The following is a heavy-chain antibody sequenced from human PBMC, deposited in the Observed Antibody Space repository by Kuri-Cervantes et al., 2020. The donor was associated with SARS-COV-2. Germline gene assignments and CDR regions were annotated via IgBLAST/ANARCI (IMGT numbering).Heavy chain of an antibody. CDR3: ARGGYCSSTSCADYYYYGMDV. CDR2: ISSSSSYI. Sequence: GGSLRLSCAASGFTFSSYSMNWVRQAPGKGLEWVSSISSSSSYIYYADSVKGRFTISRDNAKNSLYPQMNSLRAEDTAVYYCARGGYCSSTSCADYYYYGMDVWGQGTTVTVSS. J-gene: IGHJ6*02. CDR1: GFTFSSYS. V-gene: IGHV3-21*01. D-gene: IGHD2-2*01.